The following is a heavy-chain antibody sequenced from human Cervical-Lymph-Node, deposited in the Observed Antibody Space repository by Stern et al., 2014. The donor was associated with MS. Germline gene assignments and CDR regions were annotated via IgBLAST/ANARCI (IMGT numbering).Heavy chain of an antibody. Sequence: VQLEESGGGVVQSGRSLRLTCKVSGFTFSSYGMHWVRQAPGKGLEGVSVISYDGSDTYYAESVKGRFTISRDNSKNTLYLEMRSLRPEDTAVYYCVKRGITEVRGVRLGDYWGPGTLVIVSS. CDR3: VKRGITEVRGVRLGDY. V-gene: IGHV3-30*18. J-gene: IGHJ4*02. CDR2: ISYDGSDT. D-gene: IGHD3-10*01. CDR1: GFTFSSYG.